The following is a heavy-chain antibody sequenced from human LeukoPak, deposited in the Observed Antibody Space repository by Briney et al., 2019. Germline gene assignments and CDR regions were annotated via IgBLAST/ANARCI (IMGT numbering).Heavy chain of an antibody. J-gene: IGHJ4*02. Sequence: PGGSLRLSCAASGFTFDDYAMHWVRQAPGKGLEWVSGISWNSGSIGYADSVKGRFTISRDNAKNSLYLQMNSLRAEDMALYYCAKDVGLNPRYYFDHWGQGTLVTVSS. V-gene: IGHV3-9*03. CDR3: AKDVGLNPRYYFDH. CDR1: GFTFDDYA. D-gene: IGHD1-14*01. CDR2: ISWNSGSI.